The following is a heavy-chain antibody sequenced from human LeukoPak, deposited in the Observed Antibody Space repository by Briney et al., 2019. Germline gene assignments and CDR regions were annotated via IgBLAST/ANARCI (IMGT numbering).Heavy chain of an antibody. V-gene: IGHV4-30-4*01. Sequence: SETLSLTCTVSGGSISSGDYYWSWIRQPPGKGLEWIGYIYYSGSTYYNPSLKSRVTILVDTSKNQFSLKLSSVTAADTAVYYCAREGRDGHYYDSSGYYYVDYWGQGTLVTVSS. D-gene: IGHD3-22*01. CDR3: AREGRDGHYYDSSGYYYVDY. J-gene: IGHJ4*02. CDR1: GGSISSGDYY. CDR2: IYYSGST.